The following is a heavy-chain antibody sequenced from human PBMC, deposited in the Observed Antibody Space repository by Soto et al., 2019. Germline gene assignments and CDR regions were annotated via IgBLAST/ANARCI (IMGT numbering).Heavy chain of an antibody. CDR2: ISSSVGTT. CDR1: GFTFSSFA. V-gene: IGHV3-23*01. Sequence: GGSLRLSCAVSGFTFSSFAMSWVRQAPGKGLEWVSVISSSVGTTYYADSVKGRFTISRDNSKNTLYLQMNSLRAEDTAVYYCARDYSYACDYWGQGTLVTVSS. CDR3: ARDYSYACDY. D-gene: IGHD3-16*01. J-gene: IGHJ4*02.